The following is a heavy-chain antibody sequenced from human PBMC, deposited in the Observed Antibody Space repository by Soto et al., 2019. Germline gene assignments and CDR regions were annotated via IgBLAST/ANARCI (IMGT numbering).Heavy chain of an antibody. CDR1: GYTFITYA. D-gene: IGHD2-2*02. V-gene: IGHV1-3*01. CDR2: INAGNGNT. J-gene: IGHJ4*02. Sequence: ASVKVSCKASGYTFITYAMHWVRQAPGQRPEWMGWINAGNGNTKYSQKFQGRVTITRDTSASTAYMELSSLRSEDTAVYYCARDMGYCSGTNCYNPLVDYWGQGTLVTVPS. CDR3: ARDMGYCSGTNCYNPLVDY.